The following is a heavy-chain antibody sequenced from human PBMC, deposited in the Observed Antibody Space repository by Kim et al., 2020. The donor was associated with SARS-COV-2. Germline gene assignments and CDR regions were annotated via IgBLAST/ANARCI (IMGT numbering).Heavy chain of an antibody. CDR3: ARSESSGWWIDWFDP. V-gene: IGHV4-39*01. D-gene: IGHD6-19*01. J-gene: IGHJ5*02. Sequence: SLKSRVTISVDTSKSQFSLKLSSVTAADTAVYYCARSESSGWWIDWFDPWGQGALVTVSS.